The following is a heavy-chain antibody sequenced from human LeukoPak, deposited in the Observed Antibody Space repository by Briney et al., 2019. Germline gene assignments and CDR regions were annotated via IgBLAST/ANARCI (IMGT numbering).Heavy chain of an antibody. V-gene: IGHV1-2*02. D-gene: IGHD3-10*01. J-gene: IGHJ6*03. Sequence: GASVKVSCKASGYTFTGYFMHWVRQAPGQGLEWMGWINPNSGGTNYAQKFQGRVTITADKSTSTAYMELSSLRSEDTAVYYCAGMVRGVITRYYHYYYYMDVWGKGTTVTVSS. CDR2: INPNSGGT. CDR3: AGMVRGVITRYYHYYYYMDV. CDR1: GYTFTGYF.